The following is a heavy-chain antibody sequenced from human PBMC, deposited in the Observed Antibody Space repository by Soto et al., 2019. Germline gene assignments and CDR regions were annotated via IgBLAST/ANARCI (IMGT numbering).Heavy chain of an antibody. CDR3: ARGTVHFDY. CDR2: IWYAGSNK. CDR1: GFTFSTYG. V-gene: IGHV3-33*01. J-gene: IGHJ4*02. D-gene: IGHD4-17*01. Sequence: QVQLVESGGGVVQPGRSLRLSCAASGFTFSTYGMHWVRQAPGKGLEWVAVIWYAGSNKYYADSVKGRFTISRDNSKNTLYLQMNCLRAEDTAVYYCARGTVHFDYWGQGTLVTVSS.